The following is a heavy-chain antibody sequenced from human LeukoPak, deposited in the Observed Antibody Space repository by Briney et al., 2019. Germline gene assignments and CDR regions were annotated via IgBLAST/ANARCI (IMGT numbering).Heavy chain of an antibody. Sequence: GGSLRLSCAASGFTFSSYWMQWVRQAAGKGLEWVGKIYQDGSEKYYVDSVKGRFTLSRDNAKNSLYLQMNSLRAEDTAVYYCARGGKMSIDHWGQGTLVTVSS. V-gene: IGHV3-7*05. CDR2: IYQDGSEK. CDR3: ARGGKMSIDH. J-gene: IGHJ4*02. CDR1: GFTFSSYW.